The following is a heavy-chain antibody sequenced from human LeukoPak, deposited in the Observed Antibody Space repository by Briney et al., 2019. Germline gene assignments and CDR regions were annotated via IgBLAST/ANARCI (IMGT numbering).Heavy chain of an antibody. CDR2: ISAYNGNT. CDR1: GYTFTSYG. J-gene: IGHJ3*02. D-gene: IGHD5-24*01. CDR3: ARGLQENLAWLTAFSAFDI. V-gene: IGHV1-18*01. Sequence: ASVKVSCKASGYTFTSYGISWVRQAPGQGLEWMGWISAYNGNTNYAQKLQGRVTMTTDTSTSTAYMELRSLRSDDTAVYYCARGLQENLAWLTAFSAFDIWGPGTMVTVSS.